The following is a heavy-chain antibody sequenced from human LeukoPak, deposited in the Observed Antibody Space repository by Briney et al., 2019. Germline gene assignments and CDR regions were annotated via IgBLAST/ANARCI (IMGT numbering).Heavy chain of an antibody. CDR2: IWYDGSND. Sequence: HPGGSRRLSCAASKFTFSGYGMHWVRQAPGKGLEWVAVIWYDGSNDYYADSVKGRFTISRDNSKNTLYLQMNSLRAEDTAVYYCVRSGTNYAPDYWGQGTPGSVSS. V-gene: IGHV3-33*03. J-gene: IGHJ4*02. CDR1: KFTFSGYG. D-gene: IGHD4/OR15-4a*01. CDR3: VRSGTNYAPDY.